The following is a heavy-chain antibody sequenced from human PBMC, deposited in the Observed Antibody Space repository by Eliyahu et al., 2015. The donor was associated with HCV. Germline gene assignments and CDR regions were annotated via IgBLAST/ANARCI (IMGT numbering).Heavy chain of an antibody. CDR1: GGSVSXSNYX. D-gene: IGHD3-22*01. CDR3: GTIVGRYYYVSTGYVYHFYFDH. V-gene: IGHV4-39*07. CDR2: IYYTGST. J-gene: IGHJ4*02. Sequence: QLQLQESGPGLVKPSETLSLTCTVSGGSVSXSNYXXGWXRQAPGKGLEXIGSIYYTGSTYYNPSLKSRLTISVDTSKNQFSLELRSMTAADTAMYYCGTIVGRYYYVSTGYVYHFYFDHWGQGTLVTVSS.